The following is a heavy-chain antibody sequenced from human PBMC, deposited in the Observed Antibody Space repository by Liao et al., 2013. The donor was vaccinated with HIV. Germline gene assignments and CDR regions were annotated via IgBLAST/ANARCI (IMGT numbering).Heavy chain of an antibody. V-gene: IGHV4-34*01. D-gene: IGHD1-14*01. J-gene: IGHJ4*02. CDR2: VNHSGST. CDR3: ARGLRYTTKYDY. CDR1: GGSFSGYF. Sequence: QVQLQQWGAGLLTPSESLSLTCAVYGGSFSGYFWTWIRQSPGNGAWNTLGEVNHSGSTTSNPSLRSRVTLSLDTSKNQFSLKLRSVTAADTAVYYCARGLRYTTKYDYWSQGTRRSPSPQ.